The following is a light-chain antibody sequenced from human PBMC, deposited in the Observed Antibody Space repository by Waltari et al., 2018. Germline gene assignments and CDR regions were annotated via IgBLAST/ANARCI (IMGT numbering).Light chain of an antibody. CDR3: CSYGVRVF. V-gene: IGLV2-23*01. Sequence: QSALTQPASVSGSPGQSITISCTGTSSDIGNYNFFVSWYQHRPGEAPKLIIYEGNVVPSGVSDRFSGSKSGNAASLTISGLQAEDEAHYYCCSYGVRVFFGGGTKLTVL. CDR1: SSDIGNYNFF. J-gene: IGLJ2*01. CDR2: EGN.